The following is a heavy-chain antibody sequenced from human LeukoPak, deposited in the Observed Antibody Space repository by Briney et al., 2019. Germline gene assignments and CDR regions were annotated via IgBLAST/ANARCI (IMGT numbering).Heavy chain of an antibody. CDR3: AEHRRYSSSSGY. CDR1: GFTFSSYA. J-gene: IGHJ4*02. CDR2: ISGSGGST. V-gene: IGHV3-23*01. Sequence: GGSLRLSCAASGFTFSSYAMSWVRQAPGKGLEWVSAISGSGGSTYYADSVKGRFTISRDNSKNTLHLQMNSLRAEDTAVYYCAEHRRYSSSSGYWGQGTLVTVSS. D-gene: IGHD6-6*01.